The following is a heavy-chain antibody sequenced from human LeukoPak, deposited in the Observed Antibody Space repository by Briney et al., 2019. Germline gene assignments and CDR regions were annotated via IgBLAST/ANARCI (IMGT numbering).Heavy chain of an antibody. CDR3: AKGGHFSFFDV. CDR2: VSGSGGNT. V-gene: IGHV3-23*01. CDR1: GFTFDNYA. J-gene: IGHJ2*01. Sequence: GGSLRLSCAASGFTFDNYALSWVRQAPGKGLEWVSAVSGSGGNTYYADSVKGRFTASRDNSENTHYLQMNNLSLEDTALYYCAKGGHFSFFDVWGRGTLVTVSS.